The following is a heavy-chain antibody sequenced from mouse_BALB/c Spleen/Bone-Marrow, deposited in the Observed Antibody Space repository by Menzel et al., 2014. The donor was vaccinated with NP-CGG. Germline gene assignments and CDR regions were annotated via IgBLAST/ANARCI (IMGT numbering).Heavy chain of an antibody. CDR3: ARLGYYGYFVD. CDR1: GLDFRRYW. D-gene: IGHD2-3*01. J-gene: IGHJ2*01. Sequence: EVQLVESGGGLVQPGGSLKLSCAASGLDFRRYWMSWVRQAPGKGLEWIGEINPESSTINYTPSLKDKFIISRDNAKNTLYLQMSKVRSEDTALYYCARLGYYGYFVDWGQGTTLTGSS. CDR2: INPESSTI. V-gene: IGHV4-1*02.